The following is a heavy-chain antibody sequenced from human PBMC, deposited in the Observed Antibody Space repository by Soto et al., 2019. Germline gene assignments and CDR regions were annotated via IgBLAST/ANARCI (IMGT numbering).Heavy chain of an antibody. Sequence: GESLKISCKGSGYTFSPYWIAWVRQMPGKGLESMGIIFPADSDTRYNPSFQGLVTISADKSINTAYLQWSSLKASDTAMYYCAGQWGAERGATNYYYGRDVFELRTRVAV. CDR1: GYTFSPYW. J-gene: IGHJ6*01. D-gene: IGHD1-26*01. V-gene: IGHV5-51*01. CDR2: IFPADSDT. CDR3: AGQWGAERGATNYYYGRDV.